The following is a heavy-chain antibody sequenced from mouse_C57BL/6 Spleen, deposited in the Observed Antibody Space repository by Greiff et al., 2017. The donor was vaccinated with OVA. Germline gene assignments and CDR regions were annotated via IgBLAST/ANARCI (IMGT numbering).Heavy chain of an antibody. Sequence: VQLQQSGAELVRPGTSVKVSCKASGYAFTNYLIEWVKQRPGQGLEWIGVINPGSGGTNYNEKFKGKATLTADKSSSTAYMQLSSLTSEDSAVYFGARSGANWDAWFAYWGQGTLVTVSA. CDR3: ARSGANWDAWFAY. J-gene: IGHJ3*01. D-gene: IGHD4-1*01. CDR1: GYAFTNYL. CDR2: INPGSGGT. V-gene: IGHV1-54*01.